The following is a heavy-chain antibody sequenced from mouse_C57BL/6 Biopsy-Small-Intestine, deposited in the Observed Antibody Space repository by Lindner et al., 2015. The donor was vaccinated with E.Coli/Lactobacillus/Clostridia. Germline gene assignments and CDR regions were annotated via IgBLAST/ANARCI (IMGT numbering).Heavy chain of an antibody. J-gene: IGHJ3*01. Sequence: SVKVSCKASGYTFTNYAMHWVRQAPGQSLEWMGWINGDNGDTHYLQNFQGRVTFTRDTSANTVYMEVTSLRSEDTAVYYCARDNWGSAAFDIWGQGTMVTVSS. CDR1: GYTFTNYA. D-gene: IGHD4-1*02. CDR3: ARDNWGSAAFDI. CDR2: INGDNGDT. V-gene: IGHV1S46*01.